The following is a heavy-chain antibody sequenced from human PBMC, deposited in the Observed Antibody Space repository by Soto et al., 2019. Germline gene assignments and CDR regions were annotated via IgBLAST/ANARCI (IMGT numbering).Heavy chain of an antibody. D-gene: IGHD3-3*01. J-gene: IGHJ6*02. Sequence: QVQLVQSGAEVKKPGASVKVSCKASGYTFTGYYMHWVRQAPGQGLEWMGWINPNSGGTNYAQKFQGWVTMTRDTSMSTADMEPSRLRSDDTAVYYCARGTWEEWSPHPRGYYDYYGMDVWGQGTTVTVSS. CDR2: INPNSGGT. V-gene: IGHV1-2*04. CDR3: ARGTWEEWSPHPRGYYDYYGMDV. CDR1: GYTFTGYY.